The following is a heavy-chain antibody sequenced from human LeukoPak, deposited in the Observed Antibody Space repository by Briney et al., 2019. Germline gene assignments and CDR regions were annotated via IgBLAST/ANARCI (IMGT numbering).Heavy chain of an antibody. Sequence: ASVKISCKASGYTFTGYYMHWVRQAPGQGLEWMGWINPNSGGANYAQKFQGRVTMTRDTSISTAYMELSRLRSDDTAVYYCATRHEVLWFGELYNWFDPWGQGTLVTVSS. V-gene: IGHV1-2*02. CDR1: GYTFTGYY. CDR3: ATRHEVLWFGELYNWFDP. D-gene: IGHD3-10*01. J-gene: IGHJ5*02. CDR2: INPNSGGA.